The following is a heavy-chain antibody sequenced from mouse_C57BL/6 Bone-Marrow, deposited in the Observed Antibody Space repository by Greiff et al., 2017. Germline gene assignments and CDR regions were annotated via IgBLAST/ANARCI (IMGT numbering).Heavy chain of an antibody. CDR2: INSDGGST. J-gene: IGHJ4*01. V-gene: IGHV5-2*01. CDR3: ARHYSNSYAMDY. D-gene: IGHD2-5*01. CDR1: EYEFPSHD. Sequence: EVHLVESGGGLVQPGASLKLSCESNEYEFPSHDMSWVRKTPEKRLELVAAINSDGGSTYYPDTMESRFIISRDNTKKTLYLQMRSLRSEDTALYYCARHYSNSYAMDYWGQGTSVTVSS.